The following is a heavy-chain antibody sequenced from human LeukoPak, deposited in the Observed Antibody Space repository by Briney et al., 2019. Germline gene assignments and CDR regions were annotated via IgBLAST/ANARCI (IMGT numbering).Heavy chain of an antibody. Sequence: GASVKVSCKASGGTFSSYGISWVRQAPGQGLEWMGRIIPIFGIANYAQKFQGRVTITADKSTSTAYMELSSLRSEDTAVYYCARVSQLTFDYWGQGTLVTVSS. J-gene: IGHJ4*02. V-gene: IGHV1-69*04. D-gene: IGHD4/OR15-4a*01. CDR1: GGTFSSYG. CDR2: IIPIFGIA. CDR3: ARVSQLTFDY.